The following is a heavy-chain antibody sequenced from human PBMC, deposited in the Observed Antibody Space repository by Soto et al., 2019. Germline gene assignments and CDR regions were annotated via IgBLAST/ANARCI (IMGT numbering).Heavy chain of an antibody. Sequence: SETLSLTCAVYGGSFSGYYWSWIRQPPGKGLEWIGEINHSGSTNYNPSLKSRVTISVDTSKNQFSLKLSSVTAADTAVYYCARALAHDYGDYEGLVTRDYWGQGTLVTVSS. CDR3: ARALAHDYGDYEGLVTRDY. J-gene: IGHJ4*02. V-gene: IGHV4-34*01. CDR2: INHSGST. D-gene: IGHD4-17*01. CDR1: GGSFSGYY.